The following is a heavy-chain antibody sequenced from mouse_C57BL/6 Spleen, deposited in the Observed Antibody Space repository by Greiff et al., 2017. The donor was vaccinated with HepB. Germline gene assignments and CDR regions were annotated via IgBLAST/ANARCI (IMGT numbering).Heavy chain of an antibody. Sequence: EVKLQESEGGLVQPGSSMKLSCTASGFTFSDYYMAWVRQVPEKGLEWVANINYDGSSTYYLDSLKSRFIISRDNAKNILYLQMSSLKSEDTATYYCARDHPYYYCSNWYFDVWGTGTTVTVSS. CDR3: ARDHPYYYCSNWYFDV. CDR2: INYDGSST. V-gene: IGHV5-16*01. CDR1: GFTFSDYY. J-gene: IGHJ1*03. D-gene: IGHD1-1*01.